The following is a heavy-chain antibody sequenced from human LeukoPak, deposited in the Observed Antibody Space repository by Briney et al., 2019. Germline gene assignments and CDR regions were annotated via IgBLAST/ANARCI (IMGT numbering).Heavy chain of an antibody. CDR3: ARDPSIAARHFDY. CDR1: GFTFSSYG. D-gene: IGHD6-6*01. CDR2: IRYDGSNK. Sequence: GGSLRLSCAASGFTFSSYGMHWVRQAPGKGLEWVAFIRYDGSNKYYADSVKGRFTISRDNSKNTLYLQMNSLRAEDTAVYYCARDPSIAARHFDYWGQGTLVTVSS. V-gene: IGHV3-30*02. J-gene: IGHJ4*02.